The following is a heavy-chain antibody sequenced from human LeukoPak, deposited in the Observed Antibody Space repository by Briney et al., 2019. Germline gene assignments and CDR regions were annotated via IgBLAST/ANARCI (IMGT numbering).Heavy chain of an antibody. J-gene: IGHJ6*03. D-gene: IGHD3-3*01. V-gene: IGHV1-8*01. CDR3: ARVPHYDFWSGTNYYYMDV. CDR2: MNPNSGNT. Sequence: ASVKVSCKASGYTFSSYDINWVRQATGQGLEWMGWMNPNSGNTGYAQKFQGRVTMTRNTSISTAYMELSRLRSDDTAVYYCARVPHYDFWSGTNYYYMDVWGKGTTVTVSS. CDR1: GYTFSSYD.